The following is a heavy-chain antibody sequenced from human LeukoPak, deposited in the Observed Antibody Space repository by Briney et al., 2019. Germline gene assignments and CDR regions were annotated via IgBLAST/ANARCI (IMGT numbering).Heavy chain of an antibody. CDR2: IYGGGTT. CDR1: GFTVSNNY. J-gene: IGHJ4*02. CDR3: ASYTSGWYEPFDY. D-gene: IGHD6-19*01. Sequence: PGGSLRLSCAASGFTVSNNYINWVRQAPGKGLEWVSVIYGGGTTSYADSVKGRFAISRDNSKNTVYLQMNSLRAEDTAVYYCASYTSGWYEPFDYWGQGILVTVSS. V-gene: IGHV3-53*01.